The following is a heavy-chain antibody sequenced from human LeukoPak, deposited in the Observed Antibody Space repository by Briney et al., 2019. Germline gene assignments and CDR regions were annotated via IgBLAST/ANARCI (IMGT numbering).Heavy chain of an antibody. CDR3: AKESWPYYVDY. D-gene: IGHD3-10*01. V-gene: IGHV3-30*02. CDR2: IWYDGSNK. J-gene: IGHJ4*02. Sequence: GGSLRLSCAASGFTFSSYGMHWVRQAPGKGLEWVAVIWYDGSNKYYADSVKGRFTISRDNSKNTLYLQMNSLRAEDTAVYYCAKESWPYYVDYWGQGTLVTVSS. CDR1: GFTFSSYG.